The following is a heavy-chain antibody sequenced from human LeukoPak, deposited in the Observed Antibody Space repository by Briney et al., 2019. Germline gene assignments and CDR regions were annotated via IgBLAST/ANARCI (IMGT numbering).Heavy chain of an antibody. CDR2: VYYTGSS. J-gene: IGHJ5*02. CDR3: ARIMVRGINWFDP. CDR1: GGSISRYF. D-gene: IGHD3-10*01. Sequence: SETLSLTCTVSGGSISRYFWTWIRQPLGKGLEWIGYVYYTGSSNYNPSLKSRVTMSVDTSKNQFSLKLSSVTAADTAVYYCARIMVRGINWFDPWGQGTLVTVSS. V-gene: IGHV4-59*08.